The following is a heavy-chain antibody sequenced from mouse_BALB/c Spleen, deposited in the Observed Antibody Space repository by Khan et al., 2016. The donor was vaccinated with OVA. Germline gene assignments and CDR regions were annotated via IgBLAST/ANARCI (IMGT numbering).Heavy chain of an antibody. D-gene: IGHD2-12*01. J-gene: IGHJ4*01. CDR1: GFSLSRYN. Sequence: QVQLKQSGPGLVAPSQSLSITCTVSGFSLSRYNIHWVRQPPGKGLEWLGMIWGGGGTDYTSTLKSRLNISKDNLKSQVFLKMNSLQTDDTAMYYCAIAYYSDDGYYAIDYWGQGTSVTVSS. V-gene: IGHV2-6-4*01. CDR3: AIAYYSDDGYYAIDY. CDR2: IWGGGGT.